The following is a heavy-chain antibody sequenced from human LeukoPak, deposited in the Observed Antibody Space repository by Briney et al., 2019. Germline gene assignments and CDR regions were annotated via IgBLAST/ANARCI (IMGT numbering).Heavy chain of an antibody. CDR1: GYSISSGYY. D-gene: IGHD6-19*01. CDR3: ARAVADLRSWFDP. CDR2: IYHSGST. J-gene: IGHJ5*02. V-gene: IGHV4-38-2*02. Sequence: SGTLSLTCTVSGYSISSGYYWGWIRQPPGKGLEWIGSIYHSGSTYYNSSLKSRVTISVDMSKNQFSLKLTSVTAADTAVYYCARAVADLRSWFDPWGQGTLVTVSS.